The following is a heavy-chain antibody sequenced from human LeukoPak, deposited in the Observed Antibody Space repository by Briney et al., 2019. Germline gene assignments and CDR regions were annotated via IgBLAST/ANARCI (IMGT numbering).Heavy chain of an antibody. J-gene: IGHJ6*03. V-gene: IGHV4-34*01. CDR2: INHSGST. CDR3: ARQLMIDYYYYYYYMDV. Sequence: PSETLSLTCAVYGGSFSGYYWSWIRQPPGKGLEWIGEINHSGSTNYNPSLKSRVTISIDTSKNQFSLKLSSVTAAGTAVYYCARQLMIDYYYYYYYMDVWGRGTTVTISS. CDR1: GGSFSGYY. D-gene: IGHD3-22*01.